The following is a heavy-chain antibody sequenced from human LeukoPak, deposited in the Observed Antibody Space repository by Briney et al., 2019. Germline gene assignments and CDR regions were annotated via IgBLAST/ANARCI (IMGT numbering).Heavy chain of an antibody. CDR1: GYTFTSYG. CDR3: ARGGWDYDILTGYYIVGYFDY. J-gene: IGHJ4*02. D-gene: IGHD3-9*01. V-gene: IGHV1-18*01. CDR2: ISAYNGNT. Sequence: ASVKVSCKASGYTFTSYGISWVRQAPGQGLEWMGWISAYNGNTNYAQKLQGRVTMTTDTSTSTAYMELRSLRSDDTAVYHCARGGWDYDILTGYYIVGYFDYWGQGTLVTVSS.